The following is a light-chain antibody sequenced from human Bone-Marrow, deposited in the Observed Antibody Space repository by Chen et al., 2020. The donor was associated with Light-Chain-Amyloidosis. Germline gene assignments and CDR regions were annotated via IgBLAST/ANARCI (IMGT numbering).Light chain of an antibody. J-gene: IGLJ3*02. CDR2: EDI. CDR3: CSYAGSSTPWV. CDR1: SSDVGSYNL. V-gene: IGLV2-23*01. Sequence: QSALTQPASVSGSPGQSITISCTGTSSDVGSYNLVSWYQQHPGKAPKRMIYEDIKRPSGVSNRFSGSKSGNTASLTISGLQAEDEADYDCCSYAGSSTPWVFGGGTKLTVL.